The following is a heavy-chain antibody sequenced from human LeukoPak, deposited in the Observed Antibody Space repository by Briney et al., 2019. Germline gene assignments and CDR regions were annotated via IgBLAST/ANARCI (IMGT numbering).Heavy chain of an antibody. CDR1: GGSISSSSYY. CDR2: IYYSGST. Sequence: PSETLSLTCTVSGGSISSSSYYWGWIRQPPGKGLEWIGSIYYSGSTYYNPSLKSRVTISVDTSKNQFSLKLSSVAAADTAVYYCARQDYYDSSGYSGVGNWFDPWGQGTLVTVSS. D-gene: IGHD3-22*01. J-gene: IGHJ5*02. CDR3: ARQDYYDSSGYSGVGNWFDP. V-gene: IGHV4-39*07.